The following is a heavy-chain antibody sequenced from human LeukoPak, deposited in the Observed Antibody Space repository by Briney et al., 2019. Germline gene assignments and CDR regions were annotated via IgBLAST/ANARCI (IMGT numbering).Heavy chain of an antibody. D-gene: IGHD2-15*01. CDR1: GFTFSTYA. CDR3: AREPRDCTGGTCQSAGGYYFYY. CDR2: ISASGGS. Sequence: GGSLRLSCGASGFTFSTYAMSWVRQAPGKGLEWVSGISASGGSYYADSVKGRFTVSRDISKNTLYLQMNSLRAEDTAVYFCAREPRDCTGGTCQSAGGYYFYYWSQGTLVTVSS. J-gene: IGHJ4*02. V-gene: IGHV3-23*01.